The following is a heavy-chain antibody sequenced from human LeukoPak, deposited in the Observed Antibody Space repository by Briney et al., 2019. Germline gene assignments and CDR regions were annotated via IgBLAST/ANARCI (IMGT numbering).Heavy chain of an antibody. CDR2: IWYNGKNK. V-gene: IGHV3-33*01. D-gene: IGHD6-19*01. CDR3: VRDPSNSGWAFDY. J-gene: IGHJ4*02. CDR1: GFTFSTYA. Sequence: GGSLRLSCAASGFTFSTYAMHWVRQAPGKGLEWVAMIWYNGKNKHYADSVKGRITISRDNSKNTLDLQMNSLRADGTAVYYCVRDPSNSGWAFDYWGQGTLVTVSS.